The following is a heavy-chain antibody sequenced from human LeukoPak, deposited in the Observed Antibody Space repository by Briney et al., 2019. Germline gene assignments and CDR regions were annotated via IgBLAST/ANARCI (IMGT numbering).Heavy chain of an antibody. D-gene: IGHD3-10*01. CDR1: GGSISSYY. CDR2: IYYSGST. CDR3: ARQLYVSGSYYAPMDV. J-gene: IGHJ6*03. Sequence: SETLSLTCTVSGGSISSYYWSWIRQPPGKGLEWIGYIYYSGSTNYNPSLKSRVTISVDTSKNQFSLKLSSVTAADTAVYFCARQLYVSGSYYAPMDVWGKGTTVTISS. V-gene: IGHV4-59*08.